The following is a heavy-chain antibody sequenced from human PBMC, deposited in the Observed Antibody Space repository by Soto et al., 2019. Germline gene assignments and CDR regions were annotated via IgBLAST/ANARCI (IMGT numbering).Heavy chain of an antibody. J-gene: IGHJ5*02. CDR1: GGPVSDTNYY. CDR2: IFYSGNT. CDR3: ARHRAYSGYDYRADWFDP. V-gene: IGHV4-39*01. Sequence: PSETLSLTCSVSGGPVSDTNYYWAWIRQPPGKGLEWIGRIFYSGNTYYNPSLRSRVTISVDTSKNLFSLKLNPATAADTAVYFCARHRAYSGYDYRADWFDPWGQGTLVTVSS. D-gene: IGHD5-12*01.